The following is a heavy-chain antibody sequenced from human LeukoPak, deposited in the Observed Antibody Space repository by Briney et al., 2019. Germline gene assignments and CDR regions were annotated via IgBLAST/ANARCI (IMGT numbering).Heavy chain of an antibody. Sequence: ASVKVSCKASGYTFTSYDINWVRQATGQGLEWMGWMNPNSGNTGYAQKFQGRVTMTRNTSISTAYMELSSLRSEDTAVYYCARVRMVRGVTTYYYYYYYMDVWGKGTTVTVSS. V-gene: IGHV1-8*01. CDR3: ARVRMVRGVTTYYYYYYYMDV. CDR1: GYTFTSYD. CDR2: MNPNSGNT. J-gene: IGHJ6*03. D-gene: IGHD3-10*01.